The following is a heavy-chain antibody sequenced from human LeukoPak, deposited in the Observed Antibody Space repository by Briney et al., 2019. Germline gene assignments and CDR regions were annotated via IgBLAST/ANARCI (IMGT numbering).Heavy chain of an antibody. CDR1: GFTLSSYR. V-gene: IGHV3-74*01. CDR2: ISSDGITK. Sequence: PGGSLRLSCAASGFTLSSYRMNWVRQAPGKGLVWVSRISSDGITKTYADSVKGRFTISRDNAKSTLYLEVNSLRAEDTAVYYCVREVGDIIVVPGTLDQFYYYMDVWGKGTTVTVSS. J-gene: IGHJ6*03. CDR3: VREVGDIIVVPGTLDQFYYYMDV. D-gene: IGHD2-2*01.